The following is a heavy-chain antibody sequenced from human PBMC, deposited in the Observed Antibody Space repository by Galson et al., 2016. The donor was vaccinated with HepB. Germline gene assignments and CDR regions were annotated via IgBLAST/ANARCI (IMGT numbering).Heavy chain of an antibody. CDR2: INHSGTS. V-gene: IGHV4-34*01. CDR1: GGSFSGYY. J-gene: IGHJ4*02. D-gene: IGHD6-19*01. Sequence: SETLSLTCAVYGGSFSGYYWTWIRQPPGKGLEWIGEINHSGTSNYIPSLKSRVTMSLDTSKNQFSLKMNSVTAADTAVYYCARGHSSGWYRKRLDYWGQGTLVIVSS. CDR3: ARGHSSGWYRKRLDY.